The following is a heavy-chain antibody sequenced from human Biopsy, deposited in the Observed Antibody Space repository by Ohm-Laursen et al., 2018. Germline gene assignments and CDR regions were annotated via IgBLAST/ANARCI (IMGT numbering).Heavy chain of an antibody. V-gene: IGHV4-39*01. CDR1: GGPFGINSYY. CDR2: IYYGGTT. CDR3: SRHPTGFWFDP. Sequence: SETLSLTCTVSGGPFGINSYYWIWIRQPPGKGLEWIASIYYGGTTHYDASLQGRVTISVDQPKNQFSLRLTSVTAADTAVYYCSRHPTGFWFDPWGHGTLVTVSS. J-gene: IGHJ5*02.